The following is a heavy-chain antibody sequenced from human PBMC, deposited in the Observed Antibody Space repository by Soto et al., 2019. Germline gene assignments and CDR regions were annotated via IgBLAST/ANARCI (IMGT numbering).Heavy chain of an antibody. J-gene: IGHJ4*02. CDR3: ARQRDGYNSFDY. D-gene: IGHD5-12*01. Sequence: ETLSLTCTVSGGSISSSSYYWGWIRQPPGKGLEWIGSIYYSGSTYYNPSLKSRVTISVDTSKNQFSLKLSSVTAADTAVYYCARQRDGYNSFDYWGQGTLVTVSS. CDR1: GGSISSSSYY. CDR2: IYYSGST. V-gene: IGHV4-39*01.